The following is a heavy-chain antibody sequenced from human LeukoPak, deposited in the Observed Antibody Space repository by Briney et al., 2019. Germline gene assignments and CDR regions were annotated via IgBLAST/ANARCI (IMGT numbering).Heavy chain of an antibody. CDR1: GGSISSYY. CDR3: ARAPVSTAYLHYYSMDV. V-gene: IGHV4-59*12. Sequence: PSETLSLTCTVSGGSISSYYWSWIRQPPGKGLEWIGYVYYSGSTYYNPSLRSRVTISVDASKNQFSLKLSSVTAADTAVYYCARAPVSTAYLHYYSMDVWGKGTMVTVSS. CDR2: VYYSGST. D-gene: IGHD3-16*01. J-gene: IGHJ6*03.